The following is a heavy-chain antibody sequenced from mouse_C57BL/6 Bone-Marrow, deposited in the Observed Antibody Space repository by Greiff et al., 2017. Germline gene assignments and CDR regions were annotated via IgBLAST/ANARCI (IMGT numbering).Heavy chain of an antibody. Sequence: QVQLQQSGAELAKPGASVKLSCKASGYTFTSYWMHWVKQRPGKGLEWIGYITPSSGYTKYKQKFKDKATLTADKSSSTAYMQLSSLTYEDSAVDYCARSITTVVPYAMDYWGQGTSVTVSS. CDR1: GYTFTSYW. CDR2: ITPSSGYT. CDR3: ARSITTVVPYAMDY. J-gene: IGHJ4*01. D-gene: IGHD1-1*01. V-gene: IGHV1-7*01.